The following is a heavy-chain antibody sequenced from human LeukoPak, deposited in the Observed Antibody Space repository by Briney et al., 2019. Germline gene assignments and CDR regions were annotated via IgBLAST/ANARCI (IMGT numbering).Heavy chain of an antibody. J-gene: IGHJ4*02. CDR2: ISGSGGST. Sequence: GGSLRLSCAASGFTFSSYGMSWVRQAPGKGLEWVSAISGSGGSTYYADSVKGRFTISRDNSKNTLYLQMNSLRAEDTAVYYCAKDLVIAAAGTSDYWGQGTLVTVSS. CDR3: AKDLVIAAAGTSDY. CDR1: GFTFSSYG. V-gene: IGHV3-23*01. D-gene: IGHD6-13*01.